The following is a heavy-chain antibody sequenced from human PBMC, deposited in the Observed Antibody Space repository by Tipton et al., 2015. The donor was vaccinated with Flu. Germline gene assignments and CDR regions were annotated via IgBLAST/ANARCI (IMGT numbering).Heavy chain of an antibody. J-gene: IGHJ6*02. D-gene: IGHD3-10*01. V-gene: IGHV4-38-2*01. Sequence: LRLSCSVSGDSIGSRYYWGWIRQPPGKGLEWIGNIHRSGNTYHNPSLKSRVTISVDTSKNQFSLKLSSVTAADTAVYYCASPQGGSGSYSTDYYGMDVWGQGTTVTVSS. CDR3: ASPQGGSGSYSTDYYGMDV. CDR1: GDSIGSRYY. CDR2: IHRSGNT.